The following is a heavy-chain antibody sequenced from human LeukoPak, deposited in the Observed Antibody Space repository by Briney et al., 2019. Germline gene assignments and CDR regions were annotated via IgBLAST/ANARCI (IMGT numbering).Heavy chain of an antibody. Sequence: SQTLSLTCAVSGGSISSGGYSWSWIRQPPGKGLEWIGYIYYSGSTYYNPSLKSRVTISVDTSKNQFSLKLSSVTAADTAVCYCARCGGDCPYWGQGTLVTVSS. CDR3: ARCGGDCPY. CDR1: GGSISSGGYS. J-gene: IGHJ4*02. V-gene: IGHV4-30-4*07. D-gene: IGHD2-21*02. CDR2: IYYSGST.